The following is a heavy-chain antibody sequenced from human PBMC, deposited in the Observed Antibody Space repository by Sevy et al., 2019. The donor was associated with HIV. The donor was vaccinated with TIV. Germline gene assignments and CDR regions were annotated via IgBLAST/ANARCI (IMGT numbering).Heavy chain of an antibody. CDR3: AREVVPAAMNYYYGMDV. V-gene: IGHV3-21*01. CDR1: GFTFSSYS. D-gene: IGHD2-2*01. Sequence: GGSLRLSCAASGFTFSSYSMNWVRQAPGKGLEWVSSISSSSSYIYYADSVKGRFTISRDNAKNSLYLQMNSLRAEDTAGYYCAREVVPAAMNYYYGMDVWGQGTTVTVSS. CDR2: ISSSSSYI. J-gene: IGHJ6*02.